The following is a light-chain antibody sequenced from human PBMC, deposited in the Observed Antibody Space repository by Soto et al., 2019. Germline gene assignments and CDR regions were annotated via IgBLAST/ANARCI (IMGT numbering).Light chain of an antibody. CDR1: QSLNNNY. CDR2: GAS. V-gene: IGKV3-20*01. CDR3: QRYGSSKT. J-gene: IGKJ1*01. Sequence: EIVLTQSPGTRSLSPGERATLSCRASQSLNNNYLAWYQQKPGQAPRLLISGASSRATGIPDRFSGGGSGTVFPLTISSLEPEDFAVYYCQRYGSSKTFGQGTEVEMK.